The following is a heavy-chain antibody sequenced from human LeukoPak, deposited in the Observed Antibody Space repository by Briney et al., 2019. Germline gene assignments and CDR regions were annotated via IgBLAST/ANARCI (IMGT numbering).Heavy chain of an antibody. J-gene: IGHJ4*02. V-gene: IGHV1-8*03. CDR2: MNPNSGNT. CDR1: GYTFTSYD. CDR3: ANAVISDSGFYFDN. Sequence: ASVKVSCKASGYTFTSYDINWVRQATGQGLEWMKWMNPNSGNTGYAQKFQGRVTITRNTSVSTAYMELSSLESEDTAIYYCANAVISDSGFYFDNWGQGTLVTVSS. D-gene: IGHD4-23*01.